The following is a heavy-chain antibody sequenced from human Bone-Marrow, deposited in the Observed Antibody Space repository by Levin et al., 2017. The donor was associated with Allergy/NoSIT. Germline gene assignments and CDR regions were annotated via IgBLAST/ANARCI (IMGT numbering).Heavy chain of an antibody. Sequence: GESLKISCAVSGFTVSGHYMNWVRQTPGKGLEWVSVMYTDGTTHYADSVKGRFTISRDKSKNTLFLQMNSLRVEDTGVYFCARDMSAGSQTFDYWGQGTLVAVSS. CDR1: GFTVSGHY. CDR3: ARDMSAGSQTFDY. J-gene: IGHJ4*02. D-gene: IGHD2-15*01. CDR2: MYTDGTT. V-gene: IGHV3-66*01.